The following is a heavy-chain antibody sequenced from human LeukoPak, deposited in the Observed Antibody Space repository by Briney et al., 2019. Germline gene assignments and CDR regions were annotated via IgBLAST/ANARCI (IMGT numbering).Heavy chain of an antibody. V-gene: IGHV1-2*02. J-gene: IGHJ4*02. Sequence: GASVKVSFKASGYTFTCYYMHWVRQAPGQGLEWMGWINPNSGGTNYAQKFQGRVTMTRDTSISTAYMELSRLRSDDTAVYYCARGDVSFYSSSFDYWGQGTLVTVSS. D-gene: IGHD6-13*01. CDR2: INPNSGGT. CDR3: ARGDVSFYSSSFDY. CDR1: GYTFTCYY.